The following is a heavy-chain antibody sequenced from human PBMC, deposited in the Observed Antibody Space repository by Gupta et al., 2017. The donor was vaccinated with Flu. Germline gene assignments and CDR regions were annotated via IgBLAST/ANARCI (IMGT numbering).Heavy chain of an antibody. V-gene: IGHV3-74*01. CDR3: ARSYGGDDS. CDR1: GFTFSGSW. D-gene: IGHD2-21*01. Sequence: EVQLVESGGGLVQPGGSLRLSCAASGFTFSGSWMYWGRQSPAKGLEWVSRIDNDGRSTTYADSVKGRFTISRDNAKNTLYLQMNSLRVEDTGVYYCARSYGGDDSWGQGTLVTVSS. J-gene: IGHJ5*01. CDR2: IDNDGRST.